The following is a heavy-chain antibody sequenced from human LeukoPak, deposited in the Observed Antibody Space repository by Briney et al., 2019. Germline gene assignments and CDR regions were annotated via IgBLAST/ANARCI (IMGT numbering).Heavy chain of an antibody. Sequence: ASVKVSCKASGYTFTSYAMHWVRQAPGQSLEWMGWINAGNGNTKYSQKFQGRVTITRDTSASTAYMELSSLRSEDTAVYYCAVYSSSWPNTFDYWGQGTLVTASS. J-gene: IGHJ4*02. CDR3: AVYSSSWPNTFDY. CDR1: GYTFTSYA. D-gene: IGHD6-13*01. CDR2: INAGNGNT. V-gene: IGHV1-3*01.